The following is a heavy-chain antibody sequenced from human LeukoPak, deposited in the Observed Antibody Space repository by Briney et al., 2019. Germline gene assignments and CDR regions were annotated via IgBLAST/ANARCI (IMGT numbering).Heavy chain of an antibody. CDR3: ARVEAAVAGNWFDP. Sequence: SETLSLTCTVPGGSISSYYWSWIRQPPGKGLEWIGYIYYSGSTNYNPSLKSRVTISVDTSKNQFSLKLSSVTAADTAVYYCARVEAAVAGNWFDPWGQGTLVTVSS. CDR2: IYYSGST. V-gene: IGHV4-59*01. J-gene: IGHJ5*02. CDR1: GGSISSYY. D-gene: IGHD6-19*01.